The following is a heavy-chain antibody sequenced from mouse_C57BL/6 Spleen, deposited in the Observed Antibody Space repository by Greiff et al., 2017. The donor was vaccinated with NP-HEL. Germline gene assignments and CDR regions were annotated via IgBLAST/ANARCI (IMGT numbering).Heavy chain of an antibody. CDR3: TREDYGYYFDY. D-gene: IGHD1-1*02. CDR1: GFTFSSYA. J-gene: IGHJ2*01. V-gene: IGHV5-9-1*02. Sequence: EVKLVESGEGLVKPGGSLKLSCAASGFTFSSYAMSWVRQTPEKRLEWVAYISSGGDYIYYADTVKGRFTISRDNARNTLYLQMSSLKSEDTAMYYCTREDYGYYFDYWGQGTTLTVSS. CDR2: ISSGGDYI.